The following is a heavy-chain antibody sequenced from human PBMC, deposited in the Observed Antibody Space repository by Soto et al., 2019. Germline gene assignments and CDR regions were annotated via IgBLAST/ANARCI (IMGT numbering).Heavy chain of an antibody. J-gene: IGHJ5*02. D-gene: IGHD1-7*01. CDR2: IDPRDSYT. V-gene: IGHV5-10-1*01. CDR1: GYSFTTYW. CDR3: AREKSDLELFNWLDP. Sequence: PGESLKISCEASGYSFTTYWISWVRQMPGKGLEWMGAIDPRDSYTKYSPSLQGHVTISVDKSISTAYLQWNSLKASDTAIYYCAREKSDLELFNWLDPWGQGTLVTVSS.